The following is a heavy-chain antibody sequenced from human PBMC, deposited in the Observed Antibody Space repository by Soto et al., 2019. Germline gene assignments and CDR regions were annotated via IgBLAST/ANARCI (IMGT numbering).Heavy chain of an antibody. D-gene: IGHD1-1*01. V-gene: IGHV3-30-3*01. J-gene: IGHJ6*02. CDR2: ISYEGSNT. Sequence: GGSLRLSCVASGFTFDTYGIHWVRQAPGKGLQWVALISYEGSNTYYADSVRGRFTISRDNSKNALYLQMNTLRPEDTGVYYCARVTPGNNLYYFSGLDFWGQGTSVTVSS. CDR1: GFTFDTYG. CDR3: ARVTPGNNLYYFSGLDF.